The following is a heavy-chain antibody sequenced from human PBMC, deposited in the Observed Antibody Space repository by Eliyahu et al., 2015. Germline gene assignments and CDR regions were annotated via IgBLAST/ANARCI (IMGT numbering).Heavy chain of an antibody. CDR3: ANLLGGYGDLYDY. D-gene: IGHD4-17*01. CDR1: GFPFSSYA. J-gene: IGHJ4*02. Sequence: EVQLLESGGGLVQPGGSLRLSCAAXGFPFSSYAMNWVRQAPGKGLEWVSGISGSGGSTYYADSVKGRVSIFRDNSMHTLYLEMNSLRAEDTAVYYCANLLGGYGDLYDYWGQGTLVIVSS. V-gene: IGHV3-23*01. CDR2: ISGSGGST.